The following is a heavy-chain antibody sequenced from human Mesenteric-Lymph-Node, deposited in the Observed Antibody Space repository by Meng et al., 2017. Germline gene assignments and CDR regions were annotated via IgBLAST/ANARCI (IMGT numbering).Heavy chain of an antibody. V-gene: IGHV4-39*07. CDR2: IYYSGST. Sequence: SETLSLTCTVSGGSISSSSYFWGWIRQPPGKGLAWIGSIYYSGSTNYNPSLKSRVTISVDTSKNQFSLKLSSVTAADTAVYYCARDRPPGRSSWYDYYYYGMDVWGQGTTVTVSS. D-gene: IGHD6-13*01. CDR1: GGSISSSSYF. CDR3: ARDRPPGRSSWYDYYYYGMDV. J-gene: IGHJ6*02.